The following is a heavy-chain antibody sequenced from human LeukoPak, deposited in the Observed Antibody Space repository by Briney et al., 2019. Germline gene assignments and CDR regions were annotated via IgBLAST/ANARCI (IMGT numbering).Heavy chain of an antibody. D-gene: IGHD5-18*01. Sequence: PSETLSLTCTVSGGSISSYYWSWIRQPPGKGPEWIGYIYYSGSTNYNPSLKSRVTISVDTSKNQFSLKLSSVTAADTAVYYCARVNSYGPSNWFDPWGQGTLVTVSS. V-gene: IGHV4-59*08. CDR2: IYYSGST. CDR3: ARVNSYGPSNWFDP. CDR1: GGSISSYY. J-gene: IGHJ5*02.